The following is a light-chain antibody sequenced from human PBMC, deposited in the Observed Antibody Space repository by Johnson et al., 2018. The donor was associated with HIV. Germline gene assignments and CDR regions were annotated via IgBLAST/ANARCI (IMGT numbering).Light chain of an antibody. V-gene: IGLV1-51*01. CDR1: SSNIGNNY. Sequence: APGQKVTISCSGTSSNIGNNYVSWYQHLPGTAPKLLIYDNNKRPSGLPDRFSGSKSGTSAALGITGLQTGDEADYYCGTWDSSLHSGVFGNGTKVTVL. CDR2: DNN. J-gene: IGLJ1*01. CDR3: GTWDSSLHSGV.